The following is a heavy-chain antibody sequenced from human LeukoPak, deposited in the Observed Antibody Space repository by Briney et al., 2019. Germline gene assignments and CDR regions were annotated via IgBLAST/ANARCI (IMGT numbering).Heavy chain of an antibody. V-gene: IGHV4-59*01. CDR1: GGSISSYY. Sequence: TSETLSLTCTVSGGSISSYYWSWIRQPPGKGLEWIGYIYYSGGTNYNPSLKSRVTISVDTSKNQFSLKLSSVTAADTAAYYCARVSSGWYPYYFDYWGQGTLVTVSS. J-gene: IGHJ4*02. D-gene: IGHD6-19*01. CDR2: IYYSGGT. CDR3: ARVSSGWYPYYFDY.